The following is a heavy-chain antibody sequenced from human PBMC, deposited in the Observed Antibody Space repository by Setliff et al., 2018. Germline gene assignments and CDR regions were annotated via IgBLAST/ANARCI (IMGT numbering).Heavy chain of an antibody. CDR3: ARSPAVLWIVYLDP. CDR1: GGTFSNYA. V-gene: IGHV1-69*05. D-gene: IGHD1-1*01. CDR2: IIPFFRTA. Sequence: SVKVSCKASGGTFSNYAVNWVRQAPGQGLEWLGGIIPFFRTANYAQNFQDRVTIITDESTSTAYMELNSLTSEDTAGYYCARSPAVLWIVYLDPWGRGTLVTVSA. J-gene: IGHJ5*02.